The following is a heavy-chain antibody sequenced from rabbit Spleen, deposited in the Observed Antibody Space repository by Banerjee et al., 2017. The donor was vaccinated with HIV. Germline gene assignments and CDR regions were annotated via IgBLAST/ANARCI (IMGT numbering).Heavy chain of an antibody. CDR1: CFPFSSTYD. J-gene: IGHJ6*01. CDR3: ARGAGASGWGYDL. CDR2: IDGTIGSA. V-gene: IGHV1S40*01. Sequence: QSFEEPGGDLVKPGASLTHTCPAYCFPFSSTYDMRCVRQAPGEELEWIGGIDGTIGSAYGSWARGRLTISKTSSTTVTLQMTSLTAADTATYFCARGAGASGWGYDLWGPGTLVTVS. D-gene: IGHD4-1*01.